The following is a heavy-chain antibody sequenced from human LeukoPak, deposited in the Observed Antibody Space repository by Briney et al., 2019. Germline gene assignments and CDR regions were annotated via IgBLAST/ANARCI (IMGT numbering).Heavy chain of an antibody. V-gene: IGHV4-39*01. CDR2: GST. CDR1: GGSISSSYY. Sequence: SETLSLTCTVSGGSISSSYYWGWVRQPPGKGLEWIGSGSTYYNPSLKSRLTISVEPSRNQFSLKLSSVTAEDTAVYYWARTGGDMVWGVQNWFDPWGQGTLVTVSS. J-gene: IGHJ5*02. CDR3: ARTGGDMVWGVQNWFDP. D-gene: IGHD3-10*01.